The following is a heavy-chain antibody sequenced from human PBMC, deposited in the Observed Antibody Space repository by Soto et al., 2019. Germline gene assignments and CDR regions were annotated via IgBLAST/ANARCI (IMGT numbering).Heavy chain of an antibody. CDR1: GFTFSSYA. CDR3: SKVVIGDYHHDRNDV. D-gene: IGHD3-10*01. J-gene: IGHJ6*02. Sequence: GGSLRLSCAASGFTFSSYAMSWVRQAPGKGLEWVSAISGSGGSTYYADSVKGRFTISRDNSKNTLYLQMNSLRAEDTAVYYCSKVVIGDYHHDRNDVWGQGTTVTVSS. CDR2: ISGSGGST. V-gene: IGHV3-23*01.